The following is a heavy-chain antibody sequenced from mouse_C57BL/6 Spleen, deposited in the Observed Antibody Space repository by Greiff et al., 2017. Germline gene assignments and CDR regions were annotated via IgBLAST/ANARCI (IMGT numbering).Heavy chain of an antibody. CDR2: IDPENGDT. J-gene: IGHJ3*01. D-gene: IGHD2-4*01. CDR1: GFNIKDAY. CDR3: TPIYYDYLAY. V-gene: IGHV14-4*01. Sequence: EVQLQQSGAALVRPGASVQLSCTASGFNIKDAYMHWVKQRPEQCLEWIGWIDPENGDTEYASKFQGKATITADTSSNTAYLQLSSLTSENTAVYYCTPIYYDYLAYWGQGTLVTVSA.